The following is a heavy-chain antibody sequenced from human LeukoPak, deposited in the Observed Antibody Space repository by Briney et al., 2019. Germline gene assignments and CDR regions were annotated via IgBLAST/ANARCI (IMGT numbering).Heavy chain of an antibody. CDR2: IYPGDSDT. D-gene: IGHD6-6*01. CDR1: GYSFTSYW. Sequence: GESLKISCKGSGYSFTSYWIGWVRQMPGKGLEWMGIIYPGDSDTRYSPSFQGQVTISADKSISTAYLQWSSLKASDTAMYYCARKYSSSSRAGGYYFDYWGQGTLVTVSS. CDR3: ARKYSSSSRAGGYYFDY. V-gene: IGHV5-51*01. J-gene: IGHJ4*02.